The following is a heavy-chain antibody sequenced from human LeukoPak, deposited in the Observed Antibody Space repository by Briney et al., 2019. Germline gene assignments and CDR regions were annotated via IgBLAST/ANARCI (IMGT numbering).Heavy chain of an antibody. CDR1: GYTFTSYY. D-gene: IGHD4-23*01. V-gene: IGHV1-46*01. J-gene: IGHJ6*02. Sequence: ASVKVSCKASGYTFTSYYMHWVRQAPGQGLEWMGIINPSGGSTSSAQKFQGRVTMTRDTSTSTVYMELSSLRSEDTAVYYCARDLGDTVVTPRGYGMDVWGQGTTVTVSS. CDR3: ARDLGDTVVTPRGYGMDV. CDR2: INPSGGST.